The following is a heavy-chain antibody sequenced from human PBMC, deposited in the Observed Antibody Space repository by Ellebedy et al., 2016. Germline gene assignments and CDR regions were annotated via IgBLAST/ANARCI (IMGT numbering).Heavy chain of an antibody. D-gene: IGHD3-10*01. CDR3: ARERITMVRGAAYPLYYYYGMDV. CDR1: GYTFTSYG. CDR2: ISAYNGNT. V-gene: IGHV1-18*01. J-gene: IGHJ6*02. Sequence: ASVQVSCXASGYTFTSYGISWVRQAPGQGLECMGWISAYNGNTNYAQKLQGRVTMTTDTSTSTAYMELRSLRSDDTAVYYCARERITMVRGAAYPLYYYYGMDVWGQGTTVTVSS.